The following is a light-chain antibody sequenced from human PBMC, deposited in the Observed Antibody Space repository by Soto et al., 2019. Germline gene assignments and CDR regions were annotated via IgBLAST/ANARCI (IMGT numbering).Light chain of an antibody. V-gene: IGLV2-23*01. J-gene: IGLJ1*01. CDR2: EGT. CDR1: SSDVGSYNL. CDR3: YSYAGENLYV. Sequence: QSVLTQPASVSASPGQSITIPCTGTSSDVGSYNLVSWFQQHPGKVPKLLIYEGTKRPSGPSDRFPGSKSGTTASLTISGLQAEDEAHYYCYSYAGENLYVFGTGTKVTVL.